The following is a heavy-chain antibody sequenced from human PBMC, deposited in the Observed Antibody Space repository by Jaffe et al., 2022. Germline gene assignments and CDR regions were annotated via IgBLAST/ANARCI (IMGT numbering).Heavy chain of an antibody. CDR3: AREELQIAAAGTGVFYYYYYMDV. D-gene: IGHD6-13*01. V-gene: IGHV3-21*01. CDR1: GFTFSSYS. J-gene: IGHJ6*03. CDR2: ISSSSSYI. Sequence: EVQLVESGGGLVKPGGSLRLSCAASGFTFSSYSMNWVRQAPGKGLEWVSSISSSSSYIYYADSVKGRFTISRDNAKNSLYLQMNSLRAEDTAVYYCAREELQIAAAGTGVFYYYYYMDVWGKGTTVTVSS.